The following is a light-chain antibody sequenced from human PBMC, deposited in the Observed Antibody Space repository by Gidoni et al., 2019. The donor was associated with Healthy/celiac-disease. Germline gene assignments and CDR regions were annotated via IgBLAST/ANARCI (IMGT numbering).Light chain of an antibody. CDR1: QGISSY. Sequence: AIRMTQSPSSFSASTGDRVTITCRASQGISSYLAWYQQKPGKAPKLLIYAASTLQSGVPSRFSCSGSGTDFTLTISCLQSEDFATYYCQQYYSYPRTCGQGTKVEIK. V-gene: IGKV1-8*01. J-gene: IGKJ1*01. CDR3: QQYYSYPRT. CDR2: AAS.